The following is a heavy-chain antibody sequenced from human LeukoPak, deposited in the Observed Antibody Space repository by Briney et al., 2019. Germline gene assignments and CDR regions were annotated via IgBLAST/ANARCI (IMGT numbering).Heavy chain of an antibody. CDR3: ARVCSMRYFDWPPSMGY. Sequence: GGSLRLSCAASGFTFDDYGMSWVRQAPGKGLEWVSSISSSSSYIYYADSVKGRFTISRDNAKNSLYLQMNSLRAEDTAVYYCARVCSMRYFDWPPSMGYWGQGTLVTVSS. CDR1: GFTFDDYG. D-gene: IGHD3-9*01. CDR2: ISSSSSYI. V-gene: IGHV3-21*01. J-gene: IGHJ4*02.